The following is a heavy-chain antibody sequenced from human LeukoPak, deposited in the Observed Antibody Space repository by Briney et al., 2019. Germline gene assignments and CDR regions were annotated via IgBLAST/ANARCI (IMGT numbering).Heavy chain of an antibody. Sequence: SETLSLTCAVYGGSFSGYYWSWIRQPPGKGLEWIGEINHSGSTNYNPSLKSRVTISVDTSKNQFSLKLSSVTAADTAVYYCARGQGGVIVFPSRRKGTHFDYWGQGTLVTVSS. J-gene: IGHJ4*02. CDR3: ARGQGGVIVFPSRRKGTHFDY. D-gene: IGHD3-16*02. V-gene: IGHV4-34*01. CDR2: INHSGST. CDR1: GGSFSGYY.